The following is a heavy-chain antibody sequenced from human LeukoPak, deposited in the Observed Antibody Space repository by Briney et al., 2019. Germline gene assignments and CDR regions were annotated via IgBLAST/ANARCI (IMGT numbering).Heavy chain of an antibody. V-gene: IGHV4-39*01. D-gene: IGHD1-26*01. CDR3: ASPGELPFDY. CDR1: GGSISSSSYY. CDR2: IYYSGST. Sequence: TSETLSLTCTVSGGSISSSSYYWGWIRQPPGKGLEWIGSIYYSGSTYYNPSLKSRVTISVDTSKNQFSLKLSSVIAADTAVYYCASPGELPFDYWGQGTLVTVSS. J-gene: IGHJ4*02.